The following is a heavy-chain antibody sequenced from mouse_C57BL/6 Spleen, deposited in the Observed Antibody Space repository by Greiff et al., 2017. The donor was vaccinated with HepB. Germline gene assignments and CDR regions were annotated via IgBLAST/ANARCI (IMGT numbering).Heavy chain of an antibody. CDR3: ARIIYDGYYGYFDY. J-gene: IGHJ2*01. V-gene: IGHV1-69*01. Sequence: QVQLQQPGAELVMPGASVKLSCKASGYTFTSYWMHWVKQRPGQGLEWIGEIDPSDSYTNYNQKFKGKSTLTVDKSSSTAYMQLSSLTSEYSAVYYCARIIYDGYYGYFDYCGQGATLTVSS. CDR2: IDPSDSYT. CDR1: GYTFTSYW. D-gene: IGHD2-3*01.